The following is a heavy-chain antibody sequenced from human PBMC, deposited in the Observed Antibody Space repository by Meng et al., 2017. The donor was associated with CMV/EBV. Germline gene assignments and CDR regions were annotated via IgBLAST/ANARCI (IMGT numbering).Heavy chain of an antibody. CDR1: GFRCSSYD. CDR3: ASPMQGYSYGSGYHY. Sequence: GFRCSSYDRSRVRQAPGMGREGVSAISGSGGSTYYAESVKGRFTISRDNSKNTLYLQMNSLRAEDTAVYYCASPMQGYSYGSGYHYWGQGTLVTVSS. J-gene: IGHJ4*02. D-gene: IGHD5-18*01. CDR2: ISGSGGST. V-gene: IGHV3-23*01.